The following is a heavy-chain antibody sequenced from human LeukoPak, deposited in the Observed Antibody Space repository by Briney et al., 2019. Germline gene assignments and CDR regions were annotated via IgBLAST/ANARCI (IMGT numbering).Heavy chain of an antibody. D-gene: IGHD4-17*01. CDR3: ASLTVVTTETLDY. V-gene: IGHV3-30-3*01. CDR1: GFTFSSYA. CDR2: ISYDGSNK. J-gene: IGHJ4*02. Sequence: GGSLRLSCAASGFTFSSYAMHWVRQAPGKGLEWVAVISYDGSNKYYADSVKGRFTTSRDNSKNTLYLQMNSLRAEDTAVYYCASLTVVTTETLDYWGQGTLVTVSS.